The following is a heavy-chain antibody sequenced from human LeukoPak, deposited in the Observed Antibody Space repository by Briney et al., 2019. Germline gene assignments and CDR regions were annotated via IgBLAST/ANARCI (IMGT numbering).Heavy chain of an antibody. J-gene: IGHJ4*02. D-gene: IGHD1-26*01. V-gene: IGHV1-8*01. CDR3: ARPLSRKSGSYSGY. Sequence: ASVKVSCKASGYTFTSYDINWVRQATGQGLEWMGWMNPNSGNTGYAQEFQGRVTMTRNTSISTAYMELSSLRSEDTAVYYCARPLSRKSGSYSGYWGQGTLVTVSS. CDR1: GYTFTSYD. CDR2: MNPNSGNT.